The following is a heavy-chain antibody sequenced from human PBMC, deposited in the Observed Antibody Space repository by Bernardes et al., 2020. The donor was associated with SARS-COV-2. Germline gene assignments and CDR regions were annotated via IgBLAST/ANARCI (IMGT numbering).Heavy chain of an antibody. CDR1: GFTFDNAW. V-gene: IGHV3-15*01. CDR2: IKSKTDGVTA. CDR3: NTGGGTRDFIEVPA. Sequence: GGSLRLSCAASGFTFDNAWMNWLRQAPGKGLEWVGRIKSKTDGVTADFAAPVRGRFSISRDDSKNTLYLQMDSLKTEDTAIYYCNTGGGTRDFIEVPAWGQGTLVTVSS. J-gene: IGHJ4*02. D-gene: IGHD2-2*01.